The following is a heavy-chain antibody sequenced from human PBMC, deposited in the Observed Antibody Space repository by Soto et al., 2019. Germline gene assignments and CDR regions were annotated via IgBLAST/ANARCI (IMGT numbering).Heavy chain of an antibody. CDR1: GGSISSYY. J-gene: IGHJ4*02. V-gene: IGHV4-59*08. Sequence: SETLSLTCTVSGGSISSYYWSWIRQPPGKGLEWIGYIYYSGSTNYNPSLKSRVTISVDTSKNQFSLKLSSVTAADTAVYYCASFDSSGWYLFDYWGQGSLVTGS. D-gene: IGHD6-19*01. CDR2: IYYSGST. CDR3: ASFDSSGWYLFDY.